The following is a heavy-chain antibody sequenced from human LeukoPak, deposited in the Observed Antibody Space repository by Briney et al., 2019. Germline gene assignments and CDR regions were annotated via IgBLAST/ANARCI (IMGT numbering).Heavy chain of an antibody. Sequence: SETLSLTCAVYGGSFSDYYWNWIRQPPGKGLEWIGEINHGGGTEYNPSLKSRATISVDTSKKQFSLNLTSVTAADTAVYFCARAPRAYCSTTGSCFQDYWGQGTLVTVSS. CDR1: GGSFSDYY. J-gene: IGHJ4*02. V-gene: IGHV4-34*01. D-gene: IGHD2-2*01. CDR2: INHGGGT. CDR3: ARAPRAYCSTTGSCFQDY.